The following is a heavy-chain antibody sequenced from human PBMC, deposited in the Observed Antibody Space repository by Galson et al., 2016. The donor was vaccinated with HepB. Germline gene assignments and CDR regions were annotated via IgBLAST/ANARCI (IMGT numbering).Heavy chain of an antibody. CDR3: ARERGGSYYDY. CDR2: ITSGGST. Sequence: SLRLSCAASGFTFSPYTMTWVRQAPGKGLEWVSLITSGGSTQYADSVKGRFAISRDNAKNSLYLQMNSLRDDDTAVYYCARERGGSYYDYWGQGTLVTVSS. D-gene: IGHD1-26*01. CDR1: GFTFSPYT. J-gene: IGHJ4*02. V-gene: IGHV3-48*02.